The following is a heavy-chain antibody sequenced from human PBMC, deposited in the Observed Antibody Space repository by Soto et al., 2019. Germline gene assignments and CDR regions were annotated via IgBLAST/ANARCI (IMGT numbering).Heavy chain of an antibody. V-gene: IGHV4-30-4*01. J-gene: IGHJ6*02. CDR1: GGSISSGDYY. D-gene: IGHD3-3*01. CDR2: IYYSGST. CDR3: ARAGGYYDFWSGYQHYYGMDV. Sequence: QVQLQESGPGLVKPSQTLSLTCTVSGGSISSGDYYWSWIRQPPGKGLEWIGYIYYSGSTYYNPSLKSRVTISVDTSKNQFSLKLSSVTAADTAVYYCARAGGYYDFWSGYQHYYGMDVWGQGTTVTVSS.